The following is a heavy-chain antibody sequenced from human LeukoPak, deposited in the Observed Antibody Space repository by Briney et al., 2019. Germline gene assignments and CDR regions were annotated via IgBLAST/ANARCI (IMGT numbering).Heavy chain of an antibody. J-gene: IGHJ4*02. Sequence: SETLSLTCAVYGGSFSDYYWSWIRQPPGKGLEWIGEINHSGSTNYNPSLKSRVTISVDTSKNQFSLKLSSVTAADTAVYYCARGLTSDYDSSGYYYDYWGQGTLVTVSS. D-gene: IGHD3-22*01. CDR2: INHSGST. CDR3: ARGLTSDYDSSGYYYDY. CDR1: GGSFSDYY. V-gene: IGHV4-34*01.